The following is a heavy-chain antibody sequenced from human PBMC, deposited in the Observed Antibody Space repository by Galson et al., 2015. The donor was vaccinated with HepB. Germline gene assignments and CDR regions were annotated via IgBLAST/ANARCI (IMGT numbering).Heavy chain of an antibody. CDR2: IIPIFGTA. CDR3: ARVSGLPNWFDP. J-gene: IGHJ5*02. D-gene: IGHD3-10*01. V-gene: IGHV1-69*13. CDR1: GGTFSSYA. Sequence: SVKVSCKASGGTFSSYAISWVRQAPGQGLEWMGGIIPIFGTANYAQKFQGRVTITADESTSTAYMELSSLRSEDTAVYYCARVSGLPNWFDPWGQGTLVTVSS.